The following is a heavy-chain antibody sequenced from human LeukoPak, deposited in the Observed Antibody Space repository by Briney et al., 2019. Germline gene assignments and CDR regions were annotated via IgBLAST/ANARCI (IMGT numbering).Heavy chain of an antibody. CDR3: AKADDFWSGYSPVEDY. V-gene: IGHV3-53*01. D-gene: IGHD3-3*01. Sequence: GGSLRLSCAASGFTVSSNYMSWVRQAPGKGLEWVSVIYSGGSTYYADSVKGRFTISRHNSKNTLYLQMNSLRAEDTAVYYCAKADDFWSGYSPVEDYWGQGTLVTVSS. J-gene: IGHJ4*02. CDR1: GFTVSSNY. CDR2: IYSGGST.